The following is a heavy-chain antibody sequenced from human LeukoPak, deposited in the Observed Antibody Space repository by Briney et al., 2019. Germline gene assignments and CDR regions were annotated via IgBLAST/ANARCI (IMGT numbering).Heavy chain of an antibody. J-gene: IGHJ5*02. D-gene: IGHD1-26*01. CDR2: INPNSGGT. CDR3: ARDPEEGATSWFDP. Sequence: ASVKVSCKASGYTFTGYYMHWVRQAPGQGLEWMGWINPNSGGTNYAQKFQGRVTMTRDTSISTAYMELSRLRSDDTAVYYCARDPEEGATSWFDPWSQGTLVTVSS. CDR1: GYTFTGYY. V-gene: IGHV1-2*02.